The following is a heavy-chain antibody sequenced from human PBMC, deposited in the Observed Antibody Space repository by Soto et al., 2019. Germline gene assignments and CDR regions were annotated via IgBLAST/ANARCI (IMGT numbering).Heavy chain of an antibody. CDR3: AKVSSIAVRGKYYFDY. Sequence: GGSLRPSCAASGFTFSTYPMQWVRQAPGKGLEWVAVLSFDGSNQYYADSVKGRFTISRDNSKNTLYLQMNSLRAEDTAVYYCAKVSSIAVRGKYYFDYWGQGTPVTVSS. D-gene: IGHD6-6*01. CDR2: LSFDGSNQ. V-gene: IGHV3-30-3*01. CDR1: GFTFSTYP. J-gene: IGHJ4*02.